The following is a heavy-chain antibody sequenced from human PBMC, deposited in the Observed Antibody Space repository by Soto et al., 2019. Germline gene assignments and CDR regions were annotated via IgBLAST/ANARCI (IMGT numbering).Heavy chain of an antibody. J-gene: IGHJ4*02. CDR2: IKQDGSEN. Sequence: GSPRLCCAACGFTVCNYWMSGVRQDPGEGLEWVANIKQDGSENSYVDSVKGRFTISRDNAKNSVYLQMNSLRAEDTAVYYCARGRYCSGGRCYFDYWGQGTPVTVSS. V-gene: IGHV3-7*04. CDR1: GFTVCNYW. D-gene: IGHD2-15*01. CDR3: ARGRYCSGGRCYFDY.